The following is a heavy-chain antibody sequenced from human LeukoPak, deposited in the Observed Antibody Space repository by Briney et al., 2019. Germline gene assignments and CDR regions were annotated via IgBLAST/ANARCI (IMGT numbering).Heavy chain of an antibody. Sequence: PSESLSLACSVSGASISSSSHNWGWIRQPPWKGLEWIGSISYSGSTSYNPSLKSRSTISVDTSKNHFSLKLTSVTAADTAVYYCTSHFYSSSWYVDYWGQGTLVTVSS. CDR2: ISYSGST. D-gene: IGHD6-13*01. V-gene: IGHV4-39*02. CDR1: GASISSSSHN. J-gene: IGHJ4*02. CDR3: TSHFYSSSWYVDY.